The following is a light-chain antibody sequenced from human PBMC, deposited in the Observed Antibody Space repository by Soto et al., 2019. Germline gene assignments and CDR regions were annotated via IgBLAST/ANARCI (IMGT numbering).Light chain of an antibody. CDR1: QGISSY. CDR3: QQLNSYPVT. Sequence: DIQLTQSPSFLSASVGDRVTITCRASQGISSYLAWYQQKPDKAPKLLIYVASTLQSGVPSRFSGSGSGTEFTLTISSLQPEDFATYYCQQLNSYPVTFGQGTRLEIK. CDR2: VAS. V-gene: IGKV1-9*01. J-gene: IGKJ5*01.